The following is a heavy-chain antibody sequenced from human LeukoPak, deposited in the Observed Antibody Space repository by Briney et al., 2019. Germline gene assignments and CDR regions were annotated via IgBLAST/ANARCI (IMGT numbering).Heavy chain of an antibody. CDR3: AKEKGRDFHYYYYYGMDV. D-gene: IGHD2-21*02. J-gene: IGHJ6*02. CDR2: ISGSGGST. CDR1: GFTFSSYA. V-gene: IGHV3-23*01. Sequence: PGGSLRLSCAASGFTFSSYAMSWVRQAPGKGLEWVSAISGSGGSTYYADSVKGRFTISRDNSKSTLYLQMNSLRAEDTAVYYCAKEKGRDFHYYYYYGMDVWGQGTTVTVSS.